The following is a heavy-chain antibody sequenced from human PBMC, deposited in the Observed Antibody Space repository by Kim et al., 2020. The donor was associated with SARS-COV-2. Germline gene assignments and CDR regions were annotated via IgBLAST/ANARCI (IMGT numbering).Heavy chain of an antibody. D-gene: IGHD2-21*01. Sequence: SETLSLTCTVSGGSISSSSYYWGWIRQPPGKGLEWIGSIYYSGSTSYNPSLKSRVTISVDTSKNQFSLKLSSVTAADTAVSYCARHVTVHIHIVVVIATTFDYWGQGTLVTVSS. CDR1: GGSISSSSYY. J-gene: IGHJ4*02. V-gene: IGHV4-39*01. CDR2: IYYSGST. CDR3: ARHVTVHIHIVVVIATTFDY.